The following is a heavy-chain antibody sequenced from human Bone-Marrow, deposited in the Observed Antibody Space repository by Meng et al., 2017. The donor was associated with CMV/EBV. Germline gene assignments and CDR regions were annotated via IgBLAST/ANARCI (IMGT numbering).Heavy chain of an antibody. CDR2: IKQDGNEK. D-gene: IGHD3-10*01. J-gene: IGHJ6*02. V-gene: IGHV3-7*01. CDR3: ARVPVRGNYYYYYYGMDV. CDR1: GFTFSNYW. Sequence: GESLKISCAASGFTFSNYWMSWVRQAPGKGLEWVANIKQDGNEKYYVDSVKGRFTISRDNAKNSLYLQMNSLRAEDTAVYYCARVPVRGNYYYYYYGMDVWGQGTTVTVSS.